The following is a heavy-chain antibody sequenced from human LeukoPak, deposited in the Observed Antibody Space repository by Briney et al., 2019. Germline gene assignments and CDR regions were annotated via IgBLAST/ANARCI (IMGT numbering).Heavy chain of an antibody. J-gene: IGHJ4*02. CDR3: ARDPQYCSSTSCYTY. Sequence: SETLSLTCTVSGGSITSYYWSWIRQPPGKGLEWIGYIYYSGSTCYNPSLKSRVTISVDTSKNQFSLKLSSVTAADTAVYYCARDPQYCSSTSCYTYWGQGTLVTVSS. CDR2: IYYSGST. V-gene: IGHV4-30-4*08. D-gene: IGHD2-2*02. CDR1: GGSITSYY.